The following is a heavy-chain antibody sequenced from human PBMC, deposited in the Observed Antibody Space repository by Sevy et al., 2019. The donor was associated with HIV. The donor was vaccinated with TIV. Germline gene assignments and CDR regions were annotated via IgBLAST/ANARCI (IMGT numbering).Heavy chain of an antibody. J-gene: IGHJ4*02. CDR3: AGVGAHDY. CDR2: IYYSGST. D-gene: IGHD1-26*01. Sequence: SETLSLTCTVSGGSISSSSYYWGWIRQPPGKGLEWSGSIYYSGSTYYNPSLKSRVTISVDTSKNQFSLKLSCVTAAETGGYYCAGVGAHDYWGQGTLVTVSS. CDR1: GGSISSSSYY. V-gene: IGHV4-39*01.